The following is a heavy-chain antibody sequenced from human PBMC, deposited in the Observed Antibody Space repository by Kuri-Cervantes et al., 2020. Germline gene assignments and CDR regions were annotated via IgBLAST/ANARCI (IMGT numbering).Heavy chain of an antibody. CDR2: ISYDGSNK. CDR3: AKLAAAGTGIFDY. J-gene: IGHJ4*02. D-gene: IGHD6-13*01. V-gene: IGHV3-30-3*02. Sequence: GGSLRLSCAASGFTFSSYAMHWARQAPGRGLEWVAVISYDGSNKYYADSVKGRFTISRDNSKNTLYLQMNSLRAEDTAVYYCAKLAAAGTGIFDYWGQGTLVTVSS. CDR1: GFTFSSYA.